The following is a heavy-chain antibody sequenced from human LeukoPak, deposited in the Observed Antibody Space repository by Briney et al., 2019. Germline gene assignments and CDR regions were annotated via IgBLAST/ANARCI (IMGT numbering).Heavy chain of an antibody. CDR3: ARIVPVDLDNWFDP. CDR2: IYNSGST. V-gene: IGHV4-59*02. D-gene: IGHD2-2*01. CDR1: GGSVSSYY. J-gene: IGHJ5*02. Sequence: SETLSLTCTVSGGSVSSYYWSWIRLPLGKGLGWIGYIYNSGSTNYNPSLKSRVTISIDTSKNQFSLKLSSVTAADTAVYYCARIVPVDLDNWFDPWGQGTLVTVSP.